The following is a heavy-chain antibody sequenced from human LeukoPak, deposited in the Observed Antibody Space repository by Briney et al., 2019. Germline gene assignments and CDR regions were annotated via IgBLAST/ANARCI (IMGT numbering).Heavy chain of an antibody. CDR3: ARETSQKGAHYMDV. V-gene: IGHV4-59*01. Sequence: PSETLSLTCTVSGGSISSYYWSWIRQPPGKGLKWIWNIYYSGYTTYSPSLRSRVTISVDTSKNQFSLELSSVTAADTAVYYCARETSQKGAHYMDVWGKGTTITISS. J-gene: IGHJ6*03. CDR1: GGSISSYY. D-gene: IGHD3-16*01. CDR2: IYYSGYT.